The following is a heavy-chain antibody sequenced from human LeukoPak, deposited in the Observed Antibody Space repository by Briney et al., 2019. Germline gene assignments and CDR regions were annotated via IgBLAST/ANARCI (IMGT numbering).Heavy chain of an antibody. D-gene: IGHD3-22*01. Sequence: SETLSLTCTVSGGSISSSSYYWGWIRQPPGKGLEWIGSIYYSGSTYYNPSLKSRVTISVDTSKNRFSLKLSSVTAADTAVYYCARRRMYYYDSSGYSLGPYFDYWGQGTLVTVSS. CDR3: ARRRMYYYDSSGYSLGPYFDY. CDR2: IYYSGST. CDR1: GGSISSSSYY. J-gene: IGHJ4*02. V-gene: IGHV4-39*01.